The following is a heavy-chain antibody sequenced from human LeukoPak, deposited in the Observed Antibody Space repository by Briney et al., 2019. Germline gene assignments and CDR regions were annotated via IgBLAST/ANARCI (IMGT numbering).Heavy chain of an antibody. J-gene: IGHJ4*02. Sequence: PGGSLRLSCAASGFTFSGSAMHWVRQASGKGLEWVGRIRSKANSYATAYAASVKGRFTISRDDSKNTAYLQMNSLKTEDTAVYYCTSTFPDFSTLDYWGQGTLVTVSS. V-gene: IGHV3-73*01. CDR3: TSTFPDFSTLDY. D-gene: IGHD2/OR15-2a*01. CDR2: IRSKANSYAT. CDR1: GFTFSGSA.